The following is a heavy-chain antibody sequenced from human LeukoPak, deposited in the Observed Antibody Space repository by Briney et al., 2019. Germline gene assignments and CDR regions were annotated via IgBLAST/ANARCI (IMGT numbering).Heavy chain of an antibody. CDR1: GFTFSSYA. J-gene: IGHJ2*01. CDR2: ISGSGGST. Sequence: WGSLRLSCAASGFTFSSYAMSWVRQAPGKGLEWVSAISGSGGSTYYADSVKGRFTISRDNSKNTLYLQMNSLRAEDTAVYYCAKGEGYSYGYFSWYFDLWGRGTLVTVSS. CDR3: AKGEGYSYGYFSWYFDL. D-gene: IGHD5-18*01. V-gene: IGHV3-23*01.